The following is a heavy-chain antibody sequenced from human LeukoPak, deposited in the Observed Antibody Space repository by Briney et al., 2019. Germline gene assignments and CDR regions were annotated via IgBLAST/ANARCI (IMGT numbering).Heavy chain of an antibody. D-gene: IGHD5-12*01. CDR2: IYHSGST. CDR3: ARLPPRYSGYDSRSKDKFDY. Sequence: SETLSLTCTVSGYSITSGYYWAWIRQSSEKGLEWIGTIYHSGSTYNNPSLKSRVTISVDTSKNQFSLKLSSVTAADTAVYYCARLPPRYSGYDSRSKDKFDYWGQGTLVTVSS. J-gene: IGHJ4*02. CDR1: GYSITSGYY. V-gene: IGHV4-38-2*02.